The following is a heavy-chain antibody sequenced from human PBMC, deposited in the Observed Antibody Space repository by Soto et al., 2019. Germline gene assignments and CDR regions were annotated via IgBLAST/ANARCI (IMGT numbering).Heavy chain of an antibody. CDR1: GFTFSSYA. D-gene: IGHD6-13*01. V-gene: IGHV3-30-3*01. Sequence: QVQLVESGGGVVQPGRSLRLSCAASGFTFSSYAMHWVRQAPGKGLEWVAVISYDGSNKYYADSVKGRFTISRDNSKNTLYLQMNRLRAEDTAVYYCATSPSWYDHYFDYWGQGTLVTVYS. J-gene: IGHJ4*02. CDR2: ISYDGSNK. CDR3: ATSPSWYDHYFDY.